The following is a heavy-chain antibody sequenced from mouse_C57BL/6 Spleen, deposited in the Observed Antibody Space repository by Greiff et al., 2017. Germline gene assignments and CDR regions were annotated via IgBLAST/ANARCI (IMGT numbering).Heavy chain of an antibody. V-gene: IGHV1-50*01. D-gene: IGHD1-1*01. Sequence: VQLQQPGAELVKPGASVKLSCKASGYTFTSYWMQWVKQRPGQGLEWIGEIDPSDSYTNYNQKFKGKATLTVDTSSSTAYMQLSSLTSEDSAVYYCATLLLRLYYFDYWGQGTTLTVSS. J-gene: IGHJ2*01. CDR3: ATLLLRLYYFDY. CDR2: IDPSDSYT. CDR1: GYTFTSYW.